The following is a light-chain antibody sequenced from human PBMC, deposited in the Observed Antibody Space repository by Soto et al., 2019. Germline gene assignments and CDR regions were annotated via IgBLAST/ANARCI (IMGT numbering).Light chain of an antibody. CDR1: QSVSRGY. CDR2: GAS. V-gene: IGKV3-20*01. J-gene: IGKJ1*01. CDR3: QEYGSSPLT. Sequence: EIVLTQSPGTLSLSPGERATLSCRASQSVSRGYFAWYQQKPGQAPRLLIYGASSRATGIPDRFSGSGSGTDFTLTIIRLEPDDFAVYYCQEYGSSPLTFGQVTKVEIK.